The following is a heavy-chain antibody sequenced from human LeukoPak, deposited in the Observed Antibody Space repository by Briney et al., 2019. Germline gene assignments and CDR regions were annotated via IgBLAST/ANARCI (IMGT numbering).Heavy chain of an antibody. CDR3: VRGGSGWFYNSLDP. J-gene: IGHJ5*02. D-gene: IGHD6-19*01. CDR2: IKPSSGDA. V-gene: IGHV1-2*02. Sequence: ASVNVSCKAAGYSFTAYYIFWVRQAPGQGLEWRGWIKPSSGDAKSAQKFQDRVTITRDSSINRVYMEVTRLTSDDTALYYCVRGGSGWFYNSLDPWGQGTLVTVSS. CDR1: GYSFTAYY.